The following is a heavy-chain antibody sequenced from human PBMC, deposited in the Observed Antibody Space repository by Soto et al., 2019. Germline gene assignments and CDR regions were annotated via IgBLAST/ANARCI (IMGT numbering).Heavy chain of an antibody. V-gene: IGHV1-18*01. CDR1: GYTFTSYG. CDR2: ISAYNGNT. Sequence: GASVNVSSEASGYTFTSYGISWVRQAPGQGLEWMGWISAYNGNTNYAQKLQDRVTMTTDTSTSTAYMELRSLRSDDTAVYYSADDPPHYDLFPHPGGSCGQGTLVTVTS. D-gene: IGHD3-3*01. J-gene: IGHJ1*01. CDR3: ADDPPHYDLFPHPGGS.